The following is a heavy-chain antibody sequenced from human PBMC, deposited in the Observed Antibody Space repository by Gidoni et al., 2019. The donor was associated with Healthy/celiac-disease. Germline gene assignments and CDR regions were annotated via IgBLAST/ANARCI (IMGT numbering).Heavy chain of an antibody. CDR2: IIPIFGTA. V-gene: IGHV1-69*01. CDR3: ARGRIHPNCGGDCPSRASFDY. J-gene: IGHJ4*02. Sequence: QVQLVQAGAEVKKPGSSVKGSCKASGGTFSSYSISWVRQAPGQGLEWMGGIIPIFGTANYAQQFQGRVTITADESTSTAYLELSSLRSEDTAVYYCARGRIHPNCGGDCPSRASFDYWGQGTLVTVSS. CDR1: GGTFSSYS. D-gene: IGHD2-21*02.